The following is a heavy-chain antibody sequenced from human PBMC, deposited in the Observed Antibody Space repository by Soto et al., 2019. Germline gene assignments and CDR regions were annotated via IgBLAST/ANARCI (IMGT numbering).Heavy chain of an antibody. CDR2: IYHSGST. CDR1: GYSISSGYY. CDR3: ARDRTSDSGSWFDP. J-gene: IGHJ5*02. D-gene: IGHD3-22*01. Sequence: LSLTCAVSGYSISSGYYWGWIRQPPGKGLEWIGSIYHSGSTYYNPSLKSRVTMTVDTSKNQFSLKLSSVTAADTAVYYCARDRTSDSGSWFDPWGQGTLVTVSS. V-gene: IGHV4-38-2*02.